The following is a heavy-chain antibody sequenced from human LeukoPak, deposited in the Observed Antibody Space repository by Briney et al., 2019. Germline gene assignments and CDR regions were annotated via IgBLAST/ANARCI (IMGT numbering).Heavy chain of an antibody. D-gene: IGHD3-3*01. CDR2: INTNTGNP. CDR3: ARDPPDYDFWSGYYSLYYFDY. CDR1: GYTFTSYY. J-gene: IGHJ4*02. V-gene: IGHV7-4-1*02. Sequence: GASVKVSCKASGYTFTSYYMHWVRQAPGQGLEWMGWINTNTGNPTYAQGFTGRFVFSLDTSVSTAYLQISSLKAEDTAVYYCARDPPDYDFWSGYYSLYYFDYWGQGTLVTVSS.